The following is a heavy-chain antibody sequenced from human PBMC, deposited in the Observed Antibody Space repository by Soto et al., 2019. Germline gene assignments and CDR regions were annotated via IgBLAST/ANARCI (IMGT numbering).Heavy chain of an antibody. Sequence: EVQLLESGGGLVQPGGSLRLSCAASGFTFSSYAMSWVRQAPGKGLEWVSAIRGSGGSTYYADSVKGRFTISRDNSKNTLYLQMNSLRAEDTAVYYCANYRDYGSGRTPFDYWGQGTLVTVSS. J-gene: IGHJ4*02. V-gene: IGHV3-23*01. CDR3: ANYRDYGSGRTPFDY. D-gene: IGHD3-10*01. CDR2: IRGSGGST. CDR1: GFTFSSYA.